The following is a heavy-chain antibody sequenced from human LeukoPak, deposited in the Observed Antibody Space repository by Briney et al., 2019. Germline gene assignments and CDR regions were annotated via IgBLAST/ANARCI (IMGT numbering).Heavy chain of an antibody. CDR1: GFTFSRYA. Sequence: QAGGSLRLSCAASGFTFSRYAMTWVRQAPGKGLEWVSGISGGGGNTYYADSVKGRFTISRDNSKNTLYLQMNTLRAEDTAVYYCAKDLQLIMLGYFDYWGQGTLGTVSS. CDR2: ISGGGGNT. CDR3: AKDLQLIMLGYFDY. V-gene: IGHV3-23*01. J-gene: IGHJ4*02. D-gene: IGHD2-8*01.